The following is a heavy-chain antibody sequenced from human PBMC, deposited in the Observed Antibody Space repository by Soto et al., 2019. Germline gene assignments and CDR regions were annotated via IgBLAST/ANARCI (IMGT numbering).Heavy chain of an antibody. CDR2: IYYSGST. J-gene: IGHJ5*02. CDR3: ARHPTVFGDYWFDP. D-gene: IGHD4-17*01. V-gene: IGHV4-39*01. CDR1: GGSISSSSYY. Sequence: QLQLQESGPGLVKPSETLSLTCNVSGGSISSSSYYWGWIRQPPGKGLEWIGSIYYSGSTYYNPSLKSRVTISVDTSKNQFSLKLSSVTAADTAVYYCARHPTVFGDYWFDPWGQGTLVTVSS.